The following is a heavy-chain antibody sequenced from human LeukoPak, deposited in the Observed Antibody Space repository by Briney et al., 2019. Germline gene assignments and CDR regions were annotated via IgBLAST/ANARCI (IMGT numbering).Heavy chain of an antibody. V-gene: IGHV4-39*07. CDR2: IYYSGST. Sequence: SETLSLTCTVSGGSISSSSYYWGWIRQPPGKGLEWIGSIYYSGSTYYNPSLKSRVTMSVDTSKNQFSLKLSSVTAADTAVYYCARDLMVRVTGYYYGMDVWGQGTTVTVSS. CDR3: ARDLMVRVTGYYYGMDV. CDR1: GGSISSSSYY. D-gene: IGHD3-10*01. J-gene: IGHJ6*02.